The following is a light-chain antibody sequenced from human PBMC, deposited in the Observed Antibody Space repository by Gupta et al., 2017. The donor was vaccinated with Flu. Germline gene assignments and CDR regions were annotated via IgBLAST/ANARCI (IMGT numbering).Light chain of an antibody. V-gene: IGKV1-5*03. CDR3: QHENYSPWT. J-gene: IGKJ1*01. Sequence: PSTLSASVGDRVTITCRASHSISSWLAWYQQKPGKAPKLLINKASRLETGVPSRFSGSGFGTEFTLTISSLQPDDCATYYCQHENYSPWTFGQGTKVEIK. CDR2: KAS. CDR1: HSISSW.